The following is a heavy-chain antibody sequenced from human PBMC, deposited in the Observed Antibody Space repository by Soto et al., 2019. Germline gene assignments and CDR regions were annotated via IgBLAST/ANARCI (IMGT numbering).Heavy chain of an antibody. V-gene: IGHV4-59*12. CDR3: ARKNGVLDAFDI. J-gene: IGHJ3*02. CDR1: GGSISDYY. D-gene: IGHD4-17*01. Sequence: SETLSLTCSVSGGSISDYYWSWIRQPPGKGLEWIGYIYSSGSTYYNPSLKSRVTMSVDTSKNQFSLKLSSVTAVDTAVYYCARKNGVLDAFDIWGQGTMVTVSS. CDR2: IYSSGST.